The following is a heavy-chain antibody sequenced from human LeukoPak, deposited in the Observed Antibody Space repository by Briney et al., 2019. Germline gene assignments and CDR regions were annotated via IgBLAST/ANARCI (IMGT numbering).Heavy chain of an antibody. Sequence: GGSLRLSCASSVFTVSSNYTMWVRQAPGKGLEWVSVIYSGGSTFYADSVKGRFSISRDNSKNTLYLQMNSLRAEDTAVYYCARIDVLIAACDYWGQGTLVTVSS. J-gene: IGHJ4*02. CDR1: VFTVSSNY. V-gene: IGHV3-53*01. CDR2: IYSGGST. D-gene: IGHD6-6*01. CDR3: ARIDVLIAACDY.